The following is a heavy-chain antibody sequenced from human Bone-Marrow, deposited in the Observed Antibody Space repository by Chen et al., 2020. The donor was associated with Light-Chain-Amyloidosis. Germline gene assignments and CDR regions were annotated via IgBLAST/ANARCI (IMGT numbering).Heavy chain of an antibody. CDR1: GFTFDDYG. CDR3: ARGRSLAALRLYYYYMDV. D-gene: IGHD6-13*01. CDR2: INWNGGST. Sequence: EVQLVESGGGVVQPGGSLRLSCAASGFTFDDYGMSWVRQAPGKGLEWVSGINWNGGSTGYADSVKGRFTISRDNAKNSLYLQMNSLRAEDTALYYCARGRSLAALRLYYYYMDVWGKGTTVTVSS. J-gene: IGHJ6*03. V-gene: IGHV3-20*04.